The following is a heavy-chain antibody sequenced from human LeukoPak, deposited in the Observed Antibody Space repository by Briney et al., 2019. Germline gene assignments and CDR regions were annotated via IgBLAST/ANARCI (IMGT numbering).Heavy chain of an antibody. Sequence: GGSLRLSCAASGFSFSAYWMTWVRQAPGTGLEWVAKINPAGSETYYVEPVKGRFSISRDNAKNLVYLQMNSLRAEDTAVYHCARFGYVAAVDVWGQGTPVTVSS. CDR3: ARFGYVAAVDV. V-gene: IGHV3-7*01. D-gene: IGHD2-15*01. CDR1: GFSFSAYW. J-gene: IGHJ4*02. CDR2: INPAGSET.